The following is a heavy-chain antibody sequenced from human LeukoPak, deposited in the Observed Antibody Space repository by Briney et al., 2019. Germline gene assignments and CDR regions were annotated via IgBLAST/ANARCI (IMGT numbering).Heavy chain of an antibody. J-gene: IGHJ5*02. CDR1: GFTFSSAW. V-gene: IGHV3-15*01. Sequence: GGSLRLSCAASGFTFSSAWMSWVRQAPGRGLEWVGRIKSKTDGETTDYAAPVKGRFTISRDDSKNTLYLQINSLKTEDTAVYYCTWGYDGSWGQGTLVTVSS. CDR2: IKSKTDGETT. CDR3: TWGYDGS. D-gene: IGHD5-12*01.